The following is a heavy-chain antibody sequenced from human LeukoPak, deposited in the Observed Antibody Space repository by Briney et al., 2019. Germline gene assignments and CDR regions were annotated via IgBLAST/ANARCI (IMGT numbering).Heavy chain of an antibody. CDR3: AREMGDGTYYTYGMDV. V-gene: IGHV1-69*13. Sequence: GASVKVSCKASGGTFSSYAISWVRQAPGQGLEWMGGIIPIFGTANYAQKFQGRVTITADESTSTAYMELSSLRSEDTAVYYCAREMGDGTYYTYGMDVWGQGTTVTVSS. CDR1: GGTFSSYA. CDR2: IIPIFGTA. J-gene: IGHJ6*02. D-gene: IGHD3-16*01.